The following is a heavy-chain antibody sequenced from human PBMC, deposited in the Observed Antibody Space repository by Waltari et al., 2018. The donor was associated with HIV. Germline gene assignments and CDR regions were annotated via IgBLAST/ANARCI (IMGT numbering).Heavy chain of an antibody. CDR1: GFTFSSYA. CDR2: ISGSGGST. J-gene: IGHJ4*02. D-gene: IGHD3-22*01. V-gene: IGHV3-23*01. CDR3: AKVPYHALYDSSGRSNYFDY. Sequence: EVQLLESGGGLVQPGRSLRLSCAASGFTFSSYAMNWVRQAPGKGLGWVSAISGSGGSTYYADSVKCRFTIARDKSKNTLYLQMNSLRAEDTAVYYCAKVPYHALYDSSGRSNYFDYWGQGTLVTVSS.